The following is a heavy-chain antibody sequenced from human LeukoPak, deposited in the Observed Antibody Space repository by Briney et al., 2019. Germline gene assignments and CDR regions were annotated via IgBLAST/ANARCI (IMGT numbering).Heavy chain of an antibody. V-gene: IGHV3-33*08. J-gene: IGHJ4*02. CDR3: ARIGYCSGGSCYWVYFDY. D-gene: IGHD2-15*01. CDR1: GFTFTNYA. CDR2: IWYDGSNT. Sequence: GGSLRLSCAASGFTFTNYAMSWVRQAPGKGLEWVAVIWYDGSNTYYADSVKGRFTISRDNSKNTLYLQMNCLRAEDTAVYYCARIGYCSGGSCYWVYFDYWGQGTLVTVSS.